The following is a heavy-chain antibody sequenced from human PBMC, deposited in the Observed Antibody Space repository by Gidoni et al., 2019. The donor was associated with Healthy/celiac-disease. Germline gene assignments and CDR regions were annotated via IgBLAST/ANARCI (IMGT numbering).Heavy chain of an antibody. CDR1: GGSISSYY. J-gene: IGHJ4*02. Sequence: QVQLQVSGPGLVKPSATLSLTCTVSGGSISSYYWSWIRQPPGKGLEWIGYIYYSGSTNYNPSLKSRVTISVDTSKNQFSMKLSSVTAADTAVYYCARSSDTYSLYDYWGQGTLVTVSS. CDR2: IYYSGST. CDR3: ARSSDTYSLYDY. D-gene: IGHD5-18*01. V-gene: IGHV4-59*08.